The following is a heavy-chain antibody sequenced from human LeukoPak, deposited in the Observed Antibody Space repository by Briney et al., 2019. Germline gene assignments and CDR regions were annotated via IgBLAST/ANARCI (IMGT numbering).Heavy chain of an antibody. V-gene: IGHV5-51*01. CDR2: IYPGDSDT. CDR3: ARAYCGGDCYDVWFDP. D-gene: IGHD2-21*02. Sequence: GESLKISCKGSGYSFTSYWIGWVRQMPGKGLEWMGIIYPGDSDTRYSPSFQGQVTISADKSISTAYLQWSSLKASDTAMYYCARAYCGGDCYDVWFDPWGQGTLVTVS. J-gene: IGHJ5*02. CDR1: GYSFTSYW.